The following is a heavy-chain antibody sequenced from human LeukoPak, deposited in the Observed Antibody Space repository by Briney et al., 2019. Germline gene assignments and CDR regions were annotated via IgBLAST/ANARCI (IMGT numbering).Heavy chain of an antibody. J-gene: IGHJ1*01. CDR2: IRSKANNYAT. CDR1: GFTFSGSA. D-gene: IGHD3-10*01. CDR3: TFGSGSSH. Sequence: GGSLKLSCAASGFTFSGSAMPCVRQASGNGLEWVGRIRSKANNYATAYAASVTGRFTISRDDIKNTAYLQMNSLKTEDTAVYYCTFGSGSSHWGQGTLVTVSS. V-gene: IGHV3-73*01.